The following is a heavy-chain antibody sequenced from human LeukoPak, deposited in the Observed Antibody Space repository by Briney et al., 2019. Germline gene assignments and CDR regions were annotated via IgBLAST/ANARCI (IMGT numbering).Heavy chain of an antibody. CDR2: IWYDGSNK. CDR1: GFTFRSYG. Sequence: GGSLRLSCAASGFTFRSYGMHWVRQAPGKGLEWVAVIWYDGSNKYYADSVKGRFTISRDNSKSTLYLQMNSLRAGDTAVYYCAKDEGRWAFDIWGQGTLVTVYS. V-gene: IGHV3-33*06. CDR3: AKDEGRWAFDI. J-gene: IGHJ3*02.